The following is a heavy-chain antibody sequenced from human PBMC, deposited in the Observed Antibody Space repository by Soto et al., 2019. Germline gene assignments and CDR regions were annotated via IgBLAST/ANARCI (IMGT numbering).Heavy chain of an antibody. CDR1: GYTFTGYY. CDR3: ARSPPPPFYPSGWYEGSMDV. Sequence: ASVKLCCKASGYTFTGYYMHWVRQAPGQGLEWMGWINPNSGGTNYAQKFQGWVTMTRDTSISTAYMELSRLRSDDTAVYYCARSPPPPFYPSGWYEGSMDVWG. J-gene: IGHJ6*02. V-gene: IGHV1-2*04. CDR2: INPNSGGT. D-gene: IGHD6-19*01.